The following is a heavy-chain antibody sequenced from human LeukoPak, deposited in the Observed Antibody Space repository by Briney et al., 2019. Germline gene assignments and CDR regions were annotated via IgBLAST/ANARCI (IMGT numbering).Heavy chain of an antibody. V-gene: IGHV4-4*09. Sequence: PSETLSLTCTASGAPISRFYWSWVRQPPGKGLEWIGNIYNGVPTFFNPSLHSRVTLSVDTSKTQFSLQLASVTAADTAIYYCVQSTGWPGFDYWGQGILVRVSS. D-gene: IGHD6-19*01. CDR2: IYNGVPT. CDR1: GAPISRFY. CDR3: VQSTGWPGFDY. J-gene: IGHJ4*02.